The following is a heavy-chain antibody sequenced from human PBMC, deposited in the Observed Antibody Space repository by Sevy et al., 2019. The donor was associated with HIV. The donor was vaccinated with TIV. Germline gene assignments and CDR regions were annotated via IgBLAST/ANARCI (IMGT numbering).Heavy chain of an antibody. CDR2: ISGSGGST. J-gene: IGHJ4*02. CDR1: GFTFSSYA. Sequence: GGSLRLSCAASGFTFSSYAMSWVRQAPGKGLEWVSAISGSGGSTYYTDSVKGRFTISRDNSKNTLYLQMNSLRAEDTAVYYCAKGADYYDSSGYFHWGQGTLVTVSS. CDR3: AKGADYYDSSGYFH. D-gene: IGHD3-22*01. V-gene: IGHV3-23*01.